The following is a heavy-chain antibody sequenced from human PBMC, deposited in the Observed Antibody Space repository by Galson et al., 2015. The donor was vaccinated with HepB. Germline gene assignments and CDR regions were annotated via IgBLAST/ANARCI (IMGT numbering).Heavy chain of an antibody. D-gene: IGHD2-15*01. CDR2: IWYDGSNK. CDR1: GFTFSSYG. V-gene: IGHV3-33*01. Sequence: SLRLSCAASGFTFSSYGMHWVRQAPGKGLEWVAVIWYDGSNKYYADSVKGRFTISRDNSKNTLYLQMNSLRAEDTAVYYCARDVAVAGVVVAASGYYYYYYMDVWGKGTTVTVSS. CDR3: ARDVAVAGVVVAASGYYYYYYMDV. J-gene: IGHJ6*03.